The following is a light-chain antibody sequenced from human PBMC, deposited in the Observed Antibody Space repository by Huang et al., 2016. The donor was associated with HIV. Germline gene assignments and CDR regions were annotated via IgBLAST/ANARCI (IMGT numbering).Light chain of an antibody. CDR2: GTS. Sequence: DIQMTQSPSSLSASVGDSVSISCRATENITSFLYCYHQKPGTAPSLLIYGTSTLQSGVPSRFSGRGSGTDFTLTIRSLQPEDIGTYDCQQSFSTLTFGGGTRVQIK. V-gene: IGKV1-39*01. CDR1: ENITSF. CDR3: QQSFSTLT. J-gene: IGKJ4*01.